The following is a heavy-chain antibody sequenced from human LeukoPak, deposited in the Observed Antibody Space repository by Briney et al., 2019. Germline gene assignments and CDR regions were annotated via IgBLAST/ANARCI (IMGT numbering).Heavy chain of an antibody. V-gene: IGHV4-34*01. CDR1: GGSFSGYY. J-gene: IGHJ4*02. D-gene: IGHD2-2*01. CDR2: INHSGST. CDR3: ARGDIVVVPAAINFDY. Sequence: NSSETLSLTCAVYGGSFSGYYWSWIRQPPGKGLEWIGEINHSGSTNYNPSLKSRVTISVDTSKNQFSLKLSSVTAADTAVYYCARGDIVVVPAAINFDYWGQGTLVTVSS.